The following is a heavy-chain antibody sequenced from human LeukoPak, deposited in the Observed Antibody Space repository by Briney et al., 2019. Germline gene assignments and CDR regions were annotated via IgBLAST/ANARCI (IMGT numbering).Heavy chain of an antibody. J-gene: IGHJ6*02. Sequence: SETLSLTCTISGGSISSGDYYWSWIRQPPGKGLEWIGYIYYSGSTYYNPSLKSRVTISVDTSKNQFSLKPSSVTAADTAVYYCASPTGDWYGMDVRGQGTTVTVSS. CDR2: IYYSGST. D-gene: IGHD7-27*01. CDR1: GGSISSGDYY. CDR3: ASPTGDWYGMDV. V-gene: IGHV4-30-4*01.